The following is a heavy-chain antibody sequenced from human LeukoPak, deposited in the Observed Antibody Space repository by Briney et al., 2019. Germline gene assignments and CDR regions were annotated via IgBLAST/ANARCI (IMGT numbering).Heavy chain of an antibody. CDR2: IHSTGNT. CDR3: ARFSSGCSTASCYLDY. J-gene: IGHJ4*02. Sequence: PSETLSLTCTVSGGSITDHYWSWIRQPPGKGLELTGHIHSTGNTFYKPSLKSRITISLDTSRNQFSPRLSSVTAADTAVYYCARFSSGCSTASCYLDYWGQGTLVTVSS. D-gene: IGHD2-2*01. V-gene: IGHV4-59*11. CDR1: GGSITDHY.